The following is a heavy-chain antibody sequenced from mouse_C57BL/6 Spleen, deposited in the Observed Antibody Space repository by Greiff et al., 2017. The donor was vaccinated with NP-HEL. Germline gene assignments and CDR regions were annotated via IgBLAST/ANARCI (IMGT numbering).Heavy chain of an antibody. D-gene: IGHD1-1*01. CDR1: GYSITSGYY. Sequence: EVKLVESGPGLVKPSQSLSLTCSVTGYSITSGYYWNWIRQFPGNKLEWMGYISYDGSNNYNPSLKNRISITRDTSKNQFFLKLNSVTTEDTATYYCAREGTVVAPYAMDYWGQGTSVTVSS. CDR3: AREGTVVAPYAMDY. J-gene: IGHJ4*01. CDR2: ISYDGSN. V-gene: IGHV3-6*01.